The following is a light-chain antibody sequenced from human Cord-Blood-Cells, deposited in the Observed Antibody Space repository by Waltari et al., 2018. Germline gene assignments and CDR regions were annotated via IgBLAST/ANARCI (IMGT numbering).Light chain of an antibody. V-gene: IGLV2-8*01. CDR3: SSYAGSNNFVV. Sequence: QTALTQPPSASGSPGQSVTISCPGTISDVGGYNYVSWYQQHPGKAPKLMIYEVSKRPSGVPDRFSCSKSGNTASLTVSGLQAEDEADYYCSSYAGSNNFVVFGGGTKLTVL. J-gene: IGLJ2*01. CDR1: ISDVGGYNY. CDR2: EVS.